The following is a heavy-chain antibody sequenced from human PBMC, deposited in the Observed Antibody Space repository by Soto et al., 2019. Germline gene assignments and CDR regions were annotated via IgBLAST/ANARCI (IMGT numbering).Heavy chain of an antibody. J-gene: IGHJ4*02. D-gene: IGHD3-9*01. CDR1: GGSFSGYY. Sequence: SETLSLTCAVYGGSFSGYYWSWIRQPPGKGLEWIGEINHSGSTNYNPSLKSRVTISVDTSKNQFSLKLSSVTAADTAVYYCARRAEVLRYFDWLLSLNSHFDCWGQGTLVTVSS. CDR3: ARRAEVLRYFDWLLSLNSHFDC. CDR2: INHSGST. V-gene: IGHV4-34*01.